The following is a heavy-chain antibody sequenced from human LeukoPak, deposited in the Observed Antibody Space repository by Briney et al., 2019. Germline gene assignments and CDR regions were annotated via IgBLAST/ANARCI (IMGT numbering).Heavy chain of an antibody. Sequence: AGGSLRLSCAASGFTFSSYEMNWVRQAPGKGLEWVSHISSGGTTIYYADSVKGRFTISRDNAKNSLYLQMNGLRAEDTAVYYCARSFMDWGQGTLVTASS. CDR2: ISSGGTTI. D-gene: IGHD3-10*01. CDR3: ARSFMD. V-gene: IGHV3-48*03. J-gene: IGHJ4*02. CDR1: GFTFSSYE.